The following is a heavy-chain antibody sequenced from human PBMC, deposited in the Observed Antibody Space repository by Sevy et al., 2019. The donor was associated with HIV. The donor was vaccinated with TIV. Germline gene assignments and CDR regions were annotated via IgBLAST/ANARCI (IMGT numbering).Heavy chain of an antibody. V-gene: IGHV3-30*02. D-gene: IGHD2-2*01. CDR3: AKVLHIVEVPAAIDYYYGMDV. CDR2: MRFDGTIK. J-gene: IGHJ6*02. Sequence: GGSLRLSCEASGFIFSTYGMHWVRQAPGRGLEWVAFMRFDGTIKYHRDSVKGRFSISRDNSKNTLYLQMNSLRVEDTAVYFCAKVLHIVEVPAAIDYYYGMDVWGQGTTVTVSS. CDR1: GFIFSTYG.